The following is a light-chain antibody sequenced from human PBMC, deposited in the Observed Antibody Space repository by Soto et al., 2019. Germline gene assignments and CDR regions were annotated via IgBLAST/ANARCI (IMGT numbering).Light chain of an antibody. V-gene: IGKV3D-15*01. Sequence: EIVLTQSPATLSVSPGERATLSCRASQSVSSNLAWYQQKPGQAPRLRIYGASTRATGIPARFSGSGSGTEFTLTICSLQSEDFAVYYCQQYKNWWTCGQGTKVDIK. CDR2: GAS. J-gene: IGKJ1*01. CDR1: QSVSSN. CDR3: QQYKNWWT.